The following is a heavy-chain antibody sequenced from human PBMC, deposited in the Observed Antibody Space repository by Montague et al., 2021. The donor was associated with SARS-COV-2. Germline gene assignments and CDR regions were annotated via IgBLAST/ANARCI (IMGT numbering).Heavy chain of an antibody. CDR3: AGHLKVSDYIAAAGAHDY. CDR2: IYSSGTT. CDR1: GGSISSSDSY. J-gene: IGHJ4*02. Sequence: SETLSLTCTVSGGSISSSDSYWGWIRQPPGKGLEWIGNIYSSGTTYYNPSLKSRITMAVDTSKNQFSLKLSSVTAADTAVYYCAGHLKVSDYIAAAGAHDYWGQGTLVTVSS. D-gene: IGHD6-13*01. V-gene: IGHV4-39*01.